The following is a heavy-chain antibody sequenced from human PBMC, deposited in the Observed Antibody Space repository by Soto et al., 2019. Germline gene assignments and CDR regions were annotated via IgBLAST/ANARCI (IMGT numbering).Heavy chain of an antibody. J-gene: IGHJ6*02. CDR1: GFTVSSNY. Sequence: EVQLVESGGGLVQPGGSLRLSCAASGFTVSSNYMSWVRQAPGKGLEWVSVIYSGGSTYYADSVKGRFTISRDNSKNTLYIQMNSLRAEDTDVYYCARDHAPDQDAPYSVPNGMDVWGQGTTVTVSS. V-gene: IGHV3-66*01. D-gene: IGHD2-15*01. CDR2: IYSGGST. CDR3: ARDHAPDQDAPYSVPNGMDV.